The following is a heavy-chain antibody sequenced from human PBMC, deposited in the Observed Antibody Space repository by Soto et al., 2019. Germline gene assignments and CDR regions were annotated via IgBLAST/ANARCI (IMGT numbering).Heavy chain of an antibody. V-gene: IGHV1-69*13. CDR3: ARDRVAAAGFDY. J-gene: IGHJ4*02. Sequence: SVKVSCKASGGTFSSYAISWVRQAPGQGLEWMGGIIPIFGTANYAQKFQGRVTITADESTSTAYMELSSLRSEDTAVYYCARDRVAAAGFDYWGQGTLVTVSS. D-gene: IGHD6-13*01. CDR1: GGTFSSYA. CDR2: IIPIFGTA.